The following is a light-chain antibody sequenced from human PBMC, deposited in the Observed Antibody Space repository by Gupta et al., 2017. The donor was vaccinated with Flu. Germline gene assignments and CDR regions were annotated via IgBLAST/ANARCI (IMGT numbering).Light chain of an antibody. CDR3: RQALQTPRS. J-gene: IGKJ2*04. CDR2: LAS. V-gene: IGKV2-28*01. CDR1: QSLLHSNGYNY. Sequence: DIVMTQSPLCLTVTPGEPASISCSASQSLLHSNGYNYLDWFLQKPGQSPQLLISLASNRASGVPDRFSGSGSGTDFTLKISRVEAEDVGVYYCRQALQTPRSFGQGTKVEIK.